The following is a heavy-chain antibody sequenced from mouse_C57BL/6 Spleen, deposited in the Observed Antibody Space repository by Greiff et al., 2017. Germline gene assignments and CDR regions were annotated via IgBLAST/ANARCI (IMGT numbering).Heavy chain of an antibody. CDR2: IHPNSGST. J-gene: IGHJ2*01. V-gene: IGHV1-64*01. D-gene: IGHD1-1*01. CDR1: GYTFTSYW. Sequence: QVHVKQSGAELVKPGASVKLSCKASGYTFTSYWMHWVKQRPGQGLEWIGMIHPNSGSTNYNEKFKSKATLTVDKSSSTAYMQLSSLTSEDSAVYYCARGGLLRSYFDYWGQGTTLTVSS. CDR3: ARGGLLRSYFDY.